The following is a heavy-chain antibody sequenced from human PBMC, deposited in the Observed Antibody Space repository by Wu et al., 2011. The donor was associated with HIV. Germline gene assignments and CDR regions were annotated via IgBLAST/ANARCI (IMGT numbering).Heavy chain of an antibody. V-gene: IGHV1-69*05. CDR2: IIPILGSS. Sequence: QVQLVQSGAEVRRPGSSVEVSCKASGGTFSKKAVNWVRQAPGQGLEWMGGIIPILGSSNYAQKFQGRVTITTDESTNTAYMEMSSLQPEDSAVYFCARGAVGLEGYYFDSWGQGTLVAVSS. CDR1: GGTFSKKA. D-gene: IGHD1-26*01. CDR3: ARGAVGLEGYYFDS. J-gene: IGHJ4*02.